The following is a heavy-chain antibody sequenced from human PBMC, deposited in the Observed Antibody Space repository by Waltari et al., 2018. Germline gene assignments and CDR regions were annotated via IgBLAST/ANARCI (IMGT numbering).Heavy chain of an antibody. CDR1: GYSFTSYW. D-gene: IGHD2-2*01. CDR3: ARQGYCSSTSCYGDDY. Sequence: DVQLVQSGAEVKKPGESLRISCKGSGYSFTSYWISWVRQMPGKGLEWMGRIDPSDSYTNYSPSFQGHVTISADKSISTAYLQWSSLKASDTAMYYCARQGYCSSTSCYGDDYWGQGTLVTVSS. V-gene: IGHV5-10-1*03. J-gene: IGHJ4*02. CDR2: IDPSDSYT.